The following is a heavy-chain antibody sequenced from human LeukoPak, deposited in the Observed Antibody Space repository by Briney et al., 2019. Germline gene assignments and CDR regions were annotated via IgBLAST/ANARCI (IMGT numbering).Heavy chain of an antibody. D-gene: IGHD5-24*01. V-gene: IGHV5-51*01. J-gene: IGHJ4*02. CDR1: GYGFTSYW. CDR3: ARREANREYYFDY. CDR2: IYPGDSDT. Sequence: GVSLQISCHGSGYGFTSYWIGWVRPMPGKGLEWMGIIYPGDSDTRYSPSFQGQVTISADKSISTAYLQWSSLKASDTAMYYCARREANREYYFDYWGQGTLVTVSS.